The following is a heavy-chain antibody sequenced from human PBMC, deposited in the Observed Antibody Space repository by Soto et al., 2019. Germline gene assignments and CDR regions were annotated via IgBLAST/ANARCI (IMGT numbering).Heavy chain of an antibody. V-gene: IGHV3-30*03. J-gene: IGHJ5*02. CDR2: MSYDGINK. CDR1: GFSFSLYG. D-gene: IGHD2-8*01. CDR3: ARAYDTNWFDP. Sequence: PGGSLRLSCAASGFSFSLYGMHWVRQAPGKGLEWVSVMSYDGINKYYAASVKGRFTISRDNSKATLYLEMTSLRPEDTAVYYCARAYDTNWFDPWGQGTLVTVSS.